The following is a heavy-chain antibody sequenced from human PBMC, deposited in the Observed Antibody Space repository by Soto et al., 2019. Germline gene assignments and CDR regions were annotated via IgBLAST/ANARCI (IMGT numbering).Heavy chain of an antibody. V-gene: IGHV2-26*01. Sequence: GPTLGNPKETLALTCTFPGFSLSNARMGVSWIRQPPGKALEWLAHIFSNDEKSYSTSLKSRLTISKDTSKSQVVLTMTNMDPVDTATYYCARNLGYSYGHDYSGQGTLVTVSS. CDR1: GFSLSNARMG. J-gene: IGHJ4*02. CDR2: IFSNDEK. CDR3: ARNLGYSYGHDY. D-gene: IGHD5-18*01.